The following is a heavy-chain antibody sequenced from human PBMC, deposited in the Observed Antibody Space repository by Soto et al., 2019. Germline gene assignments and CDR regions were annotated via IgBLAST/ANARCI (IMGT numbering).Heavy chain of an antibody. D-gene: IGHD2-15*01. V-gene: IGHV1-69*01. CDR3: ARSKRDIVVVVAATDYYYGMDV. CDR2: IIPIFGTA. J-gene: IGHJ6*02. Sequence: QVQLVQSGAEVKKPGSSVKVSCKASGGTFSSYAISWVRQAPGQGLAWMGGIIPIFGTANYAQKFQGRVTITADESTSTAYMELSSVRSEETAVYYCARSKRDIVVVVAATDYYYGMDVWGQGTTVTVSS. CDR1: GGTFSSYA.